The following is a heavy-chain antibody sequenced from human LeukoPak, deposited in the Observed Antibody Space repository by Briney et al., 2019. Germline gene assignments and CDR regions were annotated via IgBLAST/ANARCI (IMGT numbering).Heavy chain of an antibody. V-gene: IGHV3-30*03. D-gene: IGHD3-10*01. CDR1: GFTFSSYG. Sequence: TGGSLRLSCAASGFTFSSYGMSWVRQAPGKGLEWVAVISYDGSNKYYADSVKGRFTISRDNSKNTLYLQMNSLRAEDTAVYYCARDPLWFGDNDAFDIWGQGTMVTVSS. CDR3: ARDPLWFGDNDAFDI. J-gene: IGHJ3*02. CDR2: ISYDGSNK.